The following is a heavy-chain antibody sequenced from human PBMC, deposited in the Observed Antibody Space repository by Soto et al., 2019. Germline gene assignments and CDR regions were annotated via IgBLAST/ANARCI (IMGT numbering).Heavy chain of an antibody. Sequence: SETLSLTCAVSGGSISSSNWWSWVRQPPGKGLEWIGEIYHSGSTNYNPSLKSRVTISVDKSKNQFSLKLSSVTAADTAVYYCARVTECSLSRYFHCRTGGDYFDYWGQGTLVTVSS. V-gene: IGHV4-4*02. J-gene: IGHJ4*02. CDR3: ARVTECSLSRYFHCRTGGDYFDY. D-gene: IGHD3-9*01. CDR1: GGSISSSNW. CDR2: IYHSGST.